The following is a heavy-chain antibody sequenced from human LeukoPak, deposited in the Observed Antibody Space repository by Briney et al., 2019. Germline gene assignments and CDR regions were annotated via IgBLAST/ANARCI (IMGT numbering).Heavy chain of an antibody. D-gene: IGHD2-21*02. CDR1: GFTFNNYA. CDR2: ISGGGFGT. J-gene: IGHJ4*02. CDR3: VQMAPYCSGDCYFDN. V-gene: IGHV3-23*01. Sequence: GGSLRLSCVASGFTFNNYAMSWVRQAPGKGLEWVAAISGGGFGTYYADSVKGRFTISRDNPKNTLYLQTKSLRAEDTAVYYCVQMAPYCSGDCYFDNWGQGTLVTVSS.